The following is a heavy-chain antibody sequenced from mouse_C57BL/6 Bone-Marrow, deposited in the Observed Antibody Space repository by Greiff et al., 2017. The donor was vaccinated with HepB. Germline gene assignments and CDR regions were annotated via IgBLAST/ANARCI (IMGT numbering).Heavy chain of an antibody. CDR2: INPGSGGT. Sequence: QVQLQQSGAELVRPGTSVKVSCKASGYAFTNYLIEWVKQRPGQGLEWIGVINPGSGGTNYNEKFKGKATLTADKSSSTAYMQLSSLTSEDSAVYFCARSDGYLYYFDYWGQGTTLTVSS. V-gene: IGHV1-54*01. J-gene: IGHJ2*01. CDR1: GYAFTNYL. D-gene: IGHD2-3*01. CDR3: ARSDGYLYYFDY.